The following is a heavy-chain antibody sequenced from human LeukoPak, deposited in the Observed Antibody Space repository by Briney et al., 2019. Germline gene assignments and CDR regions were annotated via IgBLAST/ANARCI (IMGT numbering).Heavy chain of an antibody. CDR1: AFTFSSYA. V-gene: IGHV3-23*01. D-gene: IGHD1-26*01. Sequence: PGGSLRLSCAASAFTFSSYAMNWVRQAPREGLEWVSGISGGGGTPYADSVKGRFTISRDNSKNTLYLHMSSLRAEDTAVYYCARGSGPSKHNWFDPWGQGTLVTVSS. J-gene: IGHJ5*02. CDR2: ISGGGGT. CDR3: ARGSGPSKHNWFDP.